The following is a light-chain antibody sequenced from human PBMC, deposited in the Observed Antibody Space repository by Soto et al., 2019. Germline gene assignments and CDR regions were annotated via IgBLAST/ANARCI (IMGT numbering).Light chain of an antibody. CDR1: SGDVGGYSH. CDR2: NVN. J-gene: IGLJ3*02. CDR3: CSYAGSYTWV. Sequence: QSALTQPRSVSGSPGQSVTISCTGTSGDVGGYSHVSWYQQYPGKAPRLIIYNVNNRPSGVPDRFSGSKSDNTASLTISGLQAEDEADYFCCSYAGSYTWVFGGGTKLTVL. V-gene: IGLV2-11*01.